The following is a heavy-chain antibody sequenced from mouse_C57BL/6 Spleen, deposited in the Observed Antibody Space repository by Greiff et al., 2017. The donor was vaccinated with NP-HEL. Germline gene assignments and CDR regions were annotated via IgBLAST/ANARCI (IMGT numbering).Heavy chain of an antibody. J-gene: IGHJ1*03. Sequence: LQESGPELVKPGASVKISCKASGYSFTSYYIHWVKQRPGQGLEWIGWIYPGSGNTKYNEKFKGKATLTADTSSSTAYMQLSSLTSEDSAVYYCARYYYGSSYGYFDVWGTGTTVTVSS. CDR1: GYSFTSYY. CDR3: ARYYYGSSYGYFDV. CDR2: IYPGSGNT. V-gene: IGHV1-66*01. D-gene: IGHD1-1*01.